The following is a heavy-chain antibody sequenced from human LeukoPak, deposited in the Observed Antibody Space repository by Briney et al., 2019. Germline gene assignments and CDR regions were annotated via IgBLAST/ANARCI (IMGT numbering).Heavy chain of an antibody. J-gene: IGHJ4*02. V-gene: IGHV1-69*04. Sequence: SVKASCKASGGTFSSYAISWVRQAPRQGLEWMGRIIPILGIANYAQKFQGRVTITADKSTSTAYMELSSLRSEDTAVYYCARASLTTVVTYYFDYWGQGTLVTVSS. CDR1: GGTFSSYA. CDR3: ARASLTTVVTYYFDY. D-gene: IGHD4-23*01. CDR2: IIPILGIA.